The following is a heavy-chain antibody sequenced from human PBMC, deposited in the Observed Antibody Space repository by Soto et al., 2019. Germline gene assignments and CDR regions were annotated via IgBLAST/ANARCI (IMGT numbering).Heavy chain of an antibody. CDR1: GGSISSSSYY. V-gene: IGHV4-39*01. J-gene: IGHJ4*02. D-gene: IGHD4-17*01. CDR3: ARRKDYGDYIDY. CDR2: IYYSGST. Sequence: SETLSLTCTVSGGSISSSSYYWDWIRQPPGKGLEWIGSIYYSGSTYYNPSLKSRVTISVDTSKNQFSLRLSSVTAADTAVYYCARRKDYGDYIDYWGQGTLVTVSS.